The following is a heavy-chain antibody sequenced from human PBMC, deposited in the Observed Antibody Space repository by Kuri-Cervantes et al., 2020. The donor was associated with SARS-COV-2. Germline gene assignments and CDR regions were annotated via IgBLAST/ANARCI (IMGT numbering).Heavy chain of an antibody. J-gene: IGHJ5*02. CDR3: ARDGGDWFDP. D-gene: IGHD3-10*01. CDR2: ISYDGSNK. V-gene: IGHV3-30*04. CDR1: GFTFSSYA. Sequence: GESLKISCAASGFTFSSYAMHWVRQAPGKGLEWVAVISYDGSNKYYADSVKGRFTISRDNSKNTLYLQMNSLRAEDTAVYYCARDGGDWFDPWGQGTLVTVSS.